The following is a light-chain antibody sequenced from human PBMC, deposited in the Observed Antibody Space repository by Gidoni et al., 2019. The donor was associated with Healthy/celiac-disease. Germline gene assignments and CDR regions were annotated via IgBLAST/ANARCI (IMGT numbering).Light chain of an antibody. V-gene: IGKV4-1*01. Sequence: DIVMTQSPASLAVSLCERATINCKSSQSVLYSSNNKNYLAWYQQKPGQPPKLLIYWASTRESGVPDRFIGCGSGTDFTLTISSLQAEDVAVYYCHQYYCTPLTFGGGTKVEIK. CDR3: HQYYCTPLT. CDR2: WAS. CDR1: QSVLYSSNNKNY. J-gene: IGKJ4*01.